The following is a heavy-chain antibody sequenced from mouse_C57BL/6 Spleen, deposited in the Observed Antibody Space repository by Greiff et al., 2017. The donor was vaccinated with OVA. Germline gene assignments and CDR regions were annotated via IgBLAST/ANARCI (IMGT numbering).Heavy chain of an antibody. V-gene: IGHV1-64*01. Sequence: QVQLQQPGAELVKPGASVKLSCKASGYTFTSYWMHWVKQRPGQGLEWIGMIHTNSGSTNYNEKFKSKATLTVDKSSSTAYMQLSSLTSEDSAVYYCASSYYYGSSYWGQGTTLTVSS. J-gene: IGHJ2*01. CDR3: ASSYYYGSSY. CDR1: GYTFTSYW. CDR2: IHTNSGST. D-gene: IGHD1-1*01.